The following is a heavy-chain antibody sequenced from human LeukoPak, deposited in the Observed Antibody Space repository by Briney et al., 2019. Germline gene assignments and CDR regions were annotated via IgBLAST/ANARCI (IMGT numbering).Heavy chain of an antibody. J-gene: IGHJ4*02. D-gene: IGHD3-22*01. V-gene: IGHV3-66*01. CDR3: ARVYYYDSSGYPGGYFDY. CDR2: IYSGGST. CDR1: GFTVSSNY. Sequence: QPGGSLRLSCAASGFTVSSNYMSWVRQAPGKGLEWVSVIYSGGSTYYADSVKGRFTISRDNSKNTLYLQMNSLRAEDTAVYYCARVYYYDSSGYPGGYFDYWGQGTLVTVSS.